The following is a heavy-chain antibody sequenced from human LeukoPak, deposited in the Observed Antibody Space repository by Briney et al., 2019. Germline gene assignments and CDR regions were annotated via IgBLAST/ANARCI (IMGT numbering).Heavy chain of an antibody. CDR3: AKEGEGDSWDSLDY. Sequence: AGGSLRLSCAASGFTFSSFAMHWVRQAPGKGLEWVTVISIDGTREHYADSVKGRFTISRDNSKSTLYLQMDSLRAEDTAVYYCAKEGEGDSWDSLDYWGQGTLVTVNS. V-gene: IGHV3-30*04. D-gene: IGHD3-16*01. CDR2: ISIDGTRE. J-gene: IGHJ4*02. CDR1: GFTFSSFA.